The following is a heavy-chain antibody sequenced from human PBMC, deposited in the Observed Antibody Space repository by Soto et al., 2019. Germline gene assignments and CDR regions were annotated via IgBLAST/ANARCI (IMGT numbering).Heavy chain of an antibody. CDR3: ARGFDRDDFWSGYFGEGLSLPYGMDV. CDR1: GVSFSCYY. D-gene: IGHD3-3*01. Sequence: PSGTLSLPCAFYGVSFSCYYLNLIRQYPGKGLEWIGYIYYSGSTFYNPSLKGRLTISTDTPKNQFSLKLTSVTAADTAVYYCARGFDRDDFWSGYFGEGLSLPYGMDVWGQGTTVTVSS. V-gene: IGHV4-31*11. J-gene: IGHJ6*02. CDR2: IYYSGST.